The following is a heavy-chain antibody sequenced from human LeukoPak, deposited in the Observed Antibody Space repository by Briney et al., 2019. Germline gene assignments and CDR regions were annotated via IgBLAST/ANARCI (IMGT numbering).Heavy chain of an antibody. CDR3: ARLAAVAGTYYFDY. CDR2: IIPIFGTT. D-gene: IGHD6-19*01. Sequence: SVKVSCKASGGTFSSYAISWVRQAPGQGLEWMGGIIPIFGTTNYAQKFQGRVTITADESTSTAYMELGSLRSEDTAVYYCARLAAVAGTYYFDYWGQGTLVTVSS. J-gene: IGHJ4*02. CDR1: GGTFSSYA. V-gene: IGHV1-69*01.